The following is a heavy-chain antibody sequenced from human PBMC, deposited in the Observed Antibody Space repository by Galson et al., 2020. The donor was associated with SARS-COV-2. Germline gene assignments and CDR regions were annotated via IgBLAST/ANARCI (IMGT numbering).Heavy chain of an antibody. CDR2: ITGSTGGT. J-gene: IGHJ4*02. CDR1: GFTYLDYG. D-gene: IGHD4-4*01. CDR3: AKISQGNRRFDY. Sequence: TGGYLRLSCVASGFTYLDYGMSWVRQAPGRGLEWVSTITGSTGGTYYADSVKGRFTISRDNSKNTLYLQMNSLRAEDTAVYYCAKISQGNRRFDYWGQGTLVTVSS. V-gene: IGHV3-23*01.